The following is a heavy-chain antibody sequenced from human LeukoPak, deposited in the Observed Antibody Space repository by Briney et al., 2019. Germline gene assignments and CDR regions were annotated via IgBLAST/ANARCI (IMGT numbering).Heavy chain of an antibody. CDR1: GASISSSDYY. CDR3: ASAGYSSGWYGPFDI. J-gene: IGHJ3*02. Sequence: SETLSLTCTVPGASISSSDYYWGWIRQPPGKGLEWIGSSYSGGLTYYNPSLKSRVTISVDTSKNQYSLKVTAVPAADTAVYICASAGYSSGWYGPFDIWGQWTLVTVSS. D-gene: IGHD6-19*01. CDR2: SYSGGLT. V-gene: IGHV4-39*01.